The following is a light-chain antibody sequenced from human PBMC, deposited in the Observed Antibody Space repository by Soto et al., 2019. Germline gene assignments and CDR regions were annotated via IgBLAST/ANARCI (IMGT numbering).Light chain of an antibody. J-gene: IGKJ3*01. CDR3: QQYSIAPLT. V-gene: IGKV4-1*01. Sequence: IVMTQSPDSLAVSLGERATINCKSSQSVLYSSNNKNYLAWYQQKPGQPPKLLIYWASTRESGVPDRFSGSGSGTDFTLTISSLQAEDGAVYYCQQYSIAPLTFGPGTKVDIK. CDR2: WAS. CDR1: QSVLYSSNNKNY.